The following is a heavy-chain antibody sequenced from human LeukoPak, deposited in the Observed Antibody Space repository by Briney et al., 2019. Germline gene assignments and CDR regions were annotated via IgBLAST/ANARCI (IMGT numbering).Heavy chain of an antibody. CDR2: VSTHNGYT. CDR1: GYTFTSYG. CDR3: ARGLGIISCCESLNWFDP. V-gene: IGHV1-18*01. J-gene: IGHJ5*02. Sequence: ASVTVSCKASGYTFTSYGISWVRQAPGQGLEWMGWVSTHNGYTKYAQKFQGRVTMTTDTSTSTAYMELGSLRSDDTAVYYCARGLGIISCCESLNWFDPWGQGTLVSVSS. D-gene: IGHD3-16*01.